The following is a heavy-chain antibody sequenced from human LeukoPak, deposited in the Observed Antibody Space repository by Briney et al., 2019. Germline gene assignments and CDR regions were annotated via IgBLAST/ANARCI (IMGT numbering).Heavy chain of an antibody. J-gene: IGHJ5*02. CDR3: AKSNQYCSGRSCSVDP. Sequence: PGGSLRLSCAASGFTFSSYAMSWVRQAPGKGLEWVSAISGSGGSTYYADSVKGRFTISRDNSKNTLYLQMNSLRAEETAVYYCAKSNQYCSGRSCSVDPWGQGTLVTVSS. V-gene: IGHV3-23*01. D-gene: IGHD2-15*01. CDR2: ISGSGGST. CDR1: GFTFSSYA.